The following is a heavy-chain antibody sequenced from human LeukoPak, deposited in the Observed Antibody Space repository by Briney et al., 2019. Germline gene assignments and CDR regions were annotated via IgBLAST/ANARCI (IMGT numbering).Heavy chain of an antibody. CDR3: ARDDVAGQVY. J-gene: IGHJ4*02. CDR2: IYYSGST. Sequence: SETLSLTCTVSGGSISSYYWSWIRQPPGKGLEWIGYIYYSGSTNYNPSLKSRVTISVDTSKNQFSLKLSSVTAADTAVYYCARDDVAGQVYWGQGTLVTVSS. V-gene: IGHV4-59*12. CDR1: GGSISSYY. D-gene: IGHD2-15*01.